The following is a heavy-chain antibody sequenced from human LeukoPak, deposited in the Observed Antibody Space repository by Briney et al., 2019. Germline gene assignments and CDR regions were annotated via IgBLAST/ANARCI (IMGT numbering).Heavy chain of an antibody. CDR2: ISSSGGTI. J-gene: IGHJ4*02. D-gene: IGHD3-22*01. CDR3: ARASYDSSDYRLRDFDY. CDR1: GFTFSSYI. Sequence: GGSLRLSCAASGFTFSSYIMNWVRQAPGKGLEWVSYISSSGGTIYYADSVKGRFTISRDNAKNSLYLQMNSLRVGDTAVYYCARASYDSSDYRLRDFDYWGQGTLVTVSS. V-gene: IGHV3-48*01.